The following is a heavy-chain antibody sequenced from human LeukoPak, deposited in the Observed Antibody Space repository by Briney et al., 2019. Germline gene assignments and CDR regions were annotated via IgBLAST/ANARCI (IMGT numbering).Heavy chain of an antibody. V-gene: IGHV3-30*02. Sequence: PGGSLRLSCAASGFTFSSYGMHWVRQAPGKGLEWVAFIRYDGSNKYYADSVRGRFTISRDNSKNTLYLQMNSLRAEDTAVYYCAKPNRYCSSTSCSYGKDDAFDIWGQGTMVTVSS. CDR2: IRYDGSNK. CDR3: AKPNRYCSSTSCSYGKDDAFDI. D-gene: IGHD2-2*01. J-gene: IGHJ3*02. CDR1: GFTFSSYG.